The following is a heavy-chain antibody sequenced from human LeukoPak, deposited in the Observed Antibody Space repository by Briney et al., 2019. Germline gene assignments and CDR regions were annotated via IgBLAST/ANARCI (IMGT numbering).Heavy chain of an antibody. CDR1: GGSITSNNW. Sequence: SGTLSLTCAVSGGSITSNNWWSWVRQPPGKGLEWIGEIYHSGSTNYNPSLKSRVTISVDASKNQFSLKLSSVTAADTAVYYCARRGLGLSGNSPVFDYWGQGTLVTVSS. CDR3: ARRGLGLSGNSPVFDY. D-gene: IGHD4-23*01. J-gene: IGHJ4*02. V-gene: IGHV4-4*02. CDR2: IYHSGST.